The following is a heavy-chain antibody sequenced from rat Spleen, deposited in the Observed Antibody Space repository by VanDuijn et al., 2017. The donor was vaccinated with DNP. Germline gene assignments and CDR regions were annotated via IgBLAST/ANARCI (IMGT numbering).Heavy chain of an antibody. CDR2: ISYSGRT. J-gene: IGHJ4*01. CDR1: GYSITSNY. CDR3: ARGDYGYNRYAMDA. D-gene: IGHD1-9*01. Sequence: EVQLQESGPGLVKPSQSLSLTCSVTGYSITSNYWGWIRQFPGNKMEYIGHISYSGRTNYNPSLKSRISITRDTSKNQFFLQLSSVTTEDPATYYCARGDYGYNRYAMDAWGRGTSVTVSS. V-gene: IGHV3-1*01.